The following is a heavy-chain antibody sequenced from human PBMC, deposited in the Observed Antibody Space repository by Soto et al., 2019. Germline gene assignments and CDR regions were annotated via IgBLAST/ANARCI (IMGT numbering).Heavy chain of an antibody. J-gene: IGHJ4*02. CDR2: IWYDGSNK. Sequence: QVQLVESGGGVVQPGRSLRLSCAASGFTFSSYGMHWVRQAPGKGLEWVAVIWYDGSNKYYADSVKGRFTISRDNSKNTLYLQMNSLRAEDTAVYYCARDPPSTYYYDSSGRFDYWGQGTLVTVSS. V-gene: IGHV3-33*01. CDR3: ARDPPSTYYYDSSGRFDY. CDR1: GFTFSSYG. D-gene: IGHD3-22*01.